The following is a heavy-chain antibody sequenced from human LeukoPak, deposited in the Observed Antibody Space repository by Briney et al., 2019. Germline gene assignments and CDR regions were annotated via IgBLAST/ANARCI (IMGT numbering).Heavy chain of an antibody. CDR1: GGTFSSYA. Sequence: GASVKVSCKASGGTFSSYAISWVRQAPGQGLEWMGGIIPIFGTANYAQKFQGRVTITADESTSTAYMELSSLRSEDTAVYYCAVKGGVAGSDNDAFDIWGQGTMVTVSS. CDR3: AVKGGVAGSDNDAFDI. V-gene: IGHV1-69*13. D-gene: IGHD6-19*01. CDR2: IIPIFGTA. J-gene: IGHJ3*02.